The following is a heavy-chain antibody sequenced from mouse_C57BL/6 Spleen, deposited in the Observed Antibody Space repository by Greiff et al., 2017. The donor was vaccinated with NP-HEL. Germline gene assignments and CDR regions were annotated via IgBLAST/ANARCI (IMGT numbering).Heavy chain of an antibody. Sequence: DVQLVESGGGLVKPGGSLKLSCAASGFTFSDYGMHWVRQAPEKGLEWVAYISSGSSTIYYADTVKGRFTISRDNAKNTLFLQMTSLRSEDTAMYYCARGDTTVGDYWGQGTTLTVSS. V-gene: IGHV5-17*01. CDR1: GFTFSDYG. D-gene: IGHD1-1*01. CDR3: ARGDTTVGDY. CDR2: ISSGSSTI. J-gene: IGHJ2*01.